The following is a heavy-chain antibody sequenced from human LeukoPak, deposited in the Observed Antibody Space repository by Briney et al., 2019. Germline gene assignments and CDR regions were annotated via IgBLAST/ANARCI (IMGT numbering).Heavy chain of an antibody. V-gene: IGHV3-23*01. CDR3: AKDRGYSYGTDWFDP. CDR2: ISGSGGST. Sequence: GGSLRLSCGASGFTFSNYAMSWVRQAPGKGLEWVSAISGSGGSTYYADSVKGRFTISRDNSKNTLYLQMNSLRAEDTAVYYCAKDRGYSYGTDWFDPWGQGTLVTVSS. D-gene: IGHD5-18*01. CDR1: GFTFSNYA. J-gene: IGHJ5*02.